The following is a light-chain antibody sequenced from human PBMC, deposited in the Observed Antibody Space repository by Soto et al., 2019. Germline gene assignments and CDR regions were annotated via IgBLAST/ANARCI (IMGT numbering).Light chain of an antibody. Sequence: EIVLTQSPGTLSSSPGERATLSCRASQTVTSNYLAWYQQKPGQAPRLLIFGASIRATGIPDRFSGSGSGTDFTLTISRLEPEDFAVYYCQQYGSSPGTFGQGTKVEVK. CDR3: QQYGSSPGT. CDR2: GAS. J-gene: IGKJ1*01. CDR1: QTVTSNY. V-gene: IGKV3-20*01.